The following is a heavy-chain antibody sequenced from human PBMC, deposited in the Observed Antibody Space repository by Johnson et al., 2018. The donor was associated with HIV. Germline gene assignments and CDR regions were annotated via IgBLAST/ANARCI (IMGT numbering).Heavy chain of an antibody. CDR1: GFTFHDYA. J-gene: IGHJ3*02. CDR3: AGWVDTTFDI. CDR2: ISWNSGSI. Sequence: QLVESGGGLVQPGRSLRLSCAASGFTFHDYAMHWVRQAPGKGLEWVSGISWNSGSIGYADSVKGRFTISRDNSKNTLYLQMNSLRAEDTAVYYCAGWVDTTFDIWGQGTMVTVSS. D-gene: IGHD5-18*01. V-gene: IGHV3-9*01.